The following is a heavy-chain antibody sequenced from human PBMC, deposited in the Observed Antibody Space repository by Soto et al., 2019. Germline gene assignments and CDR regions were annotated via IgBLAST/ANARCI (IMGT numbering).Heavy chain of an antibody. J-gene: IGHJ4*02. Sequence: QVQLVQPGAEVKKPGASVKFSCKASGYIFTNFYIHWVRQAPGQGLELIGIINPTGGSTNYAQNFQGRVTMTRDTSTSTVYMDLSSLRSEDTAVYYCTRGLASGDYWGQGTLITVSS. CDR3: TRGLASGDY. CDR2: INPTGGST. V-gene: IGHV1-46*03. D-gene: IGHD6-6*01. CDR1: GYIFTNFY.